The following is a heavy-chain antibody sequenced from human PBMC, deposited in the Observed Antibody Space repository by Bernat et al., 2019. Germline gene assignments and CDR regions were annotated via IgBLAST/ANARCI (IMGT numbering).Heavy chain of an antibody. J-gene: IGHJ4*02. CDR3: AREGGYAPEVSFDY. Sequence: QVQLVESGGGVVQPGRSLRLSCAASGFTFSSYGMHWVRQAPGKGLEWVAVIWYDGSNKYYADSVKGRFTISRDNSKKTLYLQMNSLRAEDTAVYYCAREGGYAPEVSFDYWGQGTLVTVSS. CDR1: GFTFSSYG. D-gene: IGHD2-2*01. CDR2: IWYDGSNK. V-gene: IGHV3-30*19.